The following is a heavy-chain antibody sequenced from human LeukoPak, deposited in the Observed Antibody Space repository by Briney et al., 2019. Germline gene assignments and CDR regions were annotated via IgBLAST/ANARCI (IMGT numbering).Heavy chain of an antibody. Sequence: GASVKVSCKASGYTFTSYGISRVRQAPGQGLEWMGRIIPILGIANYAQKFQGRVTITADKSTSTAYMELSSLRSEDTAVYYCARGTLYMDVWGKGTTVTASS. V-gene: IGHV1-69*04. CDR3: ARGTLYMDV. D-gene: IGHD1-1*01. CDR1: GYTFTSYG. J-gene: IGHJ6*03. CDR2: IIPILGIA.